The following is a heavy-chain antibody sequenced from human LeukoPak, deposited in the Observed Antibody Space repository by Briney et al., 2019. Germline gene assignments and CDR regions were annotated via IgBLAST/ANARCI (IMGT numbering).Heavy chain of an antibody. V-gene: IGHV1-69*13. CDR2: IIPIFGTA. D-gene: IGHD3-22*01. Sequence: GASVKVSCTASGGTFSSYAISWVRQAPGQGLEWMGGIIPIFGTANYAQKFQGRVTITADESTSTAYMELSSLRSEDTAVYYCASGYYDSSGYFQLRLDYFDYWGQGTLVTVSS. CDR1: GGTFSSYA. J-gene: IGHJ4*02. CDR3: ASGYYDSSGYFQLRLDYFDY.